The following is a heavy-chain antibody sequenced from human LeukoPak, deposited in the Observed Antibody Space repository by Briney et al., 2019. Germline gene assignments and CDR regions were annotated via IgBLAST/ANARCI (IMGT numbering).Heavy chain of an antibody. CDR2: IYYSGST. V-gene: IGHV4-59*01. J-gene: IGHJ6*03. D-gene: IGHD4-17*01. CDR3: ARTRADYGDYEEYYYYYMDV. Sequence: SETLSLTCTVSGDSISSYYWSWIRQPPGKGLEWIGYIYYSGSTNYNPSLKSRVTISVDTSKNQFSLKLSSVTAADTAVYYCARTRADYGDYEEYYYYYMDVWGKGTTVTISS. CDR1: GDSISSYY.